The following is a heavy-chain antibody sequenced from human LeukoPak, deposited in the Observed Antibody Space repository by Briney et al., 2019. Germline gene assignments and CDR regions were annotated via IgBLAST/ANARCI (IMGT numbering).Heavy chain of an antibody. CDR1: GFTFSSYG. V-gene: IGHV3-33*01. CDR2: IWYDGSNK. D-gene: IGHD2-2*01. CDR3: AREGSCSSTSCYDHYYYGMDV. Sequence: GGSLRLSCAASGFTFSSYGMHWVRQAPGKGLEWVAVIWYDGSNKYYADSVKGRFTISRDNSKNTLYLQMNSLRAEDTAVYYCAREGSCSSTSCYDHYYYGMDVWGQGTTVTVSS. J-gene: IGHJ6*02.